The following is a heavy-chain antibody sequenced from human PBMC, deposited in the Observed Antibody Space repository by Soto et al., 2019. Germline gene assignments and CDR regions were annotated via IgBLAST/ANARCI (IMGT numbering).Heavy chain of an antibody. CDR1: GGSISSSSYY. J-gene: IGHJ4*02. D-gene: IGHD1-7*01. CDR3: ARHARKLDHFDY. Sequence: SETLSLTCTVSGGSISSSSYYWGWIRQPPGKGLEWIGSIYYSASTYYNPSLKSRVTISVDTSKNQFSLKLSSVTAADTAVYYCARHARKLDHFDYWGQGTLVTVSS. CDR2: IYYSAST. V-gene: IGHV4-39*01.